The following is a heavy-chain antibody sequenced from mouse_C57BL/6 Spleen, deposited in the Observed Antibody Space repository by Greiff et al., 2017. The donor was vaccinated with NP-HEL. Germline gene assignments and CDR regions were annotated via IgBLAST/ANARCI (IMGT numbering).Heavy chain of an antibody. CDR1: GYAFSSSW. J-gene: IGHJ4*01. V-gene: IGHV1-82*01. CDR2: IYPGDGDT. CDR3: ARPMVTTRAMDY. D-gene: IGHD2-2*01. Sequence: QVQLKQSGPELVKPGASVKISCKASGYAFSSSWMNWVKQRPGKGLEWIGRIYPGDGDTNYNGKFKGKATLTADKSSSTAYMQLSSLTSEDSAVYFCARPMVTTRAMDYWGQGTSVTVSS.